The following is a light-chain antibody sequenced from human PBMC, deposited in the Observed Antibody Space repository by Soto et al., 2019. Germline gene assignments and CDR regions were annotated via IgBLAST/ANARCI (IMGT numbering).Light chain of an antibody. CDR3: CSYAGSYSFV. Sequence: ALTQPRSVSGSPGQSVTISCTGPSSDVGSYNYVSWYRQHPDKAPKLIIYDVSQRPSGVPDRFSGSKSGNTASLTISGLQAEDEADYCCCSYAGSYSFVFGTGTKVTVL. V-gene: IGLV2-11*01. CDR2: DVS. CDR1: SSDVGSYNY. J-gene: IGLJ1*01.